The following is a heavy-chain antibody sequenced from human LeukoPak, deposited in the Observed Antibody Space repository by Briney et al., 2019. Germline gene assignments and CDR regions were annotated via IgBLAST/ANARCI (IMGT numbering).Heavy chain of an antibody. CDR3: ARRSDRGYDFDY. CDR1: GGSISNYY. CDR2: IYYSGST. D-gene: IGHD5-12*01. J-gene: IGHJ4*02. Sequence: SETLSLTCTVSGGSISNYYWSWIRQPPGKGLEYIGFIYYSGSTKYNPSLKSRVTISIDMSKNQFSLKLSPVTAVDTAVYYCARRSDRGYDFDYWGQGTLVTVSS. V-gene: IGHV4-59*01.